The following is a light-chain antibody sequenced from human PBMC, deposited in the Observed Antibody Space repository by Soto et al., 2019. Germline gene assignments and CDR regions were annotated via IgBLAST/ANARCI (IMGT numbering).Light chain of an antibody. CDR1: QSVSNF. Sequence: EKVMTQSPATLSMSPGERATLSCRASQSVSNFLAWYQQKPGQTPRLLIYGASTRATGIPARFSGSESGTEFTLPISSLQHEDFAVYYSLQYSNWPSWTFGQGTKVEVK. CDR2: GAS. CDR3: LQYSNWPSWT. J-gene: IGKJ1*01. V-gene: IGKV3-15*01.